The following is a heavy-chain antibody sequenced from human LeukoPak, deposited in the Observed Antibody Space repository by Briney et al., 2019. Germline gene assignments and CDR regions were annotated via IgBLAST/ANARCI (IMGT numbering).Heavy chain of an antibody. D-gene: IGHD1-26*01. J-gene: IGHJ6*02. CDR2: ISSSGDNA. V-gene: IGHV3-23*01. CDR1: GFTFGNYA. Sequence: GGSLRLSCAASGFTFGNYAMNWVRQAPGKGLEWVSLISSSGDNAYYADSVRGRFTISRDKSKNTVSLQMNSLRGEDTAVYYCAKDVRVGGGGMDVWGQGTPVTVSS. CDR3: AKDVRVGGGGMDV.